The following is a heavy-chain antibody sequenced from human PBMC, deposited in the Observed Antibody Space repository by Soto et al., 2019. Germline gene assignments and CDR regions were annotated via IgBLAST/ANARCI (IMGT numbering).Heavy chain of an antibody. CDR1: GYTFTSYY. Sequence: GASVKVSCKASGYTFTSYYMHWVRQAPGQGLEWMGIINPSGGSTSYAQKFQGRVTMTRDTSTSTVYMELSSLRSEDTAVYYCARDRPVDSSGYYVFDYWGQGTLVTVSS. D-gene: IGHD3-22*01. CDR2: INPSGGST. CDR3: ARDRPVDSSGYYVFDY. J-gene: IGHJ4*02. V-gene: IGHV1-46*01.